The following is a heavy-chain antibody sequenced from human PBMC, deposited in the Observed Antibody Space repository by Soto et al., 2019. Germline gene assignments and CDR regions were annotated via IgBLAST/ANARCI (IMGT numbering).Heavy chain of an antibody. D-gene: IGHD2-15*01. CDR3: ARDQDCCGGGSYPSGWFDP. J-gene: IGHJ5*02. CDR1: GYTFTSYG. Sequence: QVQLVQSGAEVKKPGASVKVSCNASGYTFTSYGISWVRQAPGQGLEWMGWTSAYNGNTNYAQKLQGRVTMTTDTSTSTAYMELRSLRSDDTAVYYCARDQDCCGGGSYPSGWFDPWGQGTLVTVSS. CDR2: TSAYNGNT. V-gene: IGHV1-18*01.